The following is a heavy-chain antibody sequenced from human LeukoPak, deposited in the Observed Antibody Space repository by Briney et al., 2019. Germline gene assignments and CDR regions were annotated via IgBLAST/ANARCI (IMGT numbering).Heavy chain of an antibody. CDR1: GDSVFSNSAA. D-gene: IGHD6-19*01. Sequence: SQTLSLTCVISGDSVFSNSAAWNWIRQSPSRGLEWLGRTYYRSKWYNDYAVSVKSRITIKPDTSKNQFSLQLNSLTPEDAAVYYCARDLGGWYDYWGQGTLVTVSS. CDR2: TYYRSKWYN. V-gene: IGHV6-1*01. CDR3: ARDLGGWYDY. J-gene: IGHJ4*02.